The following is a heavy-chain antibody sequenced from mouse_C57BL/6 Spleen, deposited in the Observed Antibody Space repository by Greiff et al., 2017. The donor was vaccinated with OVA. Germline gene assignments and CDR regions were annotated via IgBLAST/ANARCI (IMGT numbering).Heavy chain of an antibody. J-gene: IGHJ1*03. CDR2: IHPNSGST. D-gene: IGHD2-4*01. V-gene: IGHV1-64*01. CDR1: GYTFTSYW. Sequence: QVHVKQPGAELVKPGASVKLSCKASGYTFTSYWMHWVKQRPGQGLEWIGMIHPNSGSTNYNEKFKSKATLTVDKSSSTAYMQLSSLTSEDSAVYYCARSNYVWYFDVWGTGTTVTVSS. CDR3: ARSNYVWYFDV.